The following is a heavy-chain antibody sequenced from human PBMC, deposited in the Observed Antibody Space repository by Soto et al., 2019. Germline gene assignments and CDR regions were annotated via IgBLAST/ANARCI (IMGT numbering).Heavy chain of an antibody. J-gene: IGHJ4*02. D-gene: IGHD5-18*01. CDR3: ARDKLGVDTAMV. CDR1: GFTFSSYA. V-gene: IGHV3-30-3*01. CDR2: ISYDGSNK. Sequence: PGGSLRLSCAASGFTFSSYAMHWVRQAPGKGLEWVAVISYDGSNKYYADSVKGRFTISRDNSKNTLYLQMNSLRAEDTAVYYCARDKLGVDTAMVWGQGTLVTVSS.